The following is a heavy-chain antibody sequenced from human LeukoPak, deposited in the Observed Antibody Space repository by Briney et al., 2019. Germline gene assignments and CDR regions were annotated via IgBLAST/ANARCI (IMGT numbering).Heavy chain of an antibody. V-gene: IGHV5-51*01. Sequence: GESLKISCKGSGYSFASYCIGWVRQIPGKGLEWMGIIYPGDSDTRYSTPFQGQVTISADKSIRTAYLQWSSLKASDTAMYYCARIRLAVAGEFYYYYYGMDVWGQEATVTVSS. D-gene: IGHD3-16*01. CDR1: GYSFASYC. CDR2: IYPGDSDT. J-gene: IGHJ6*02. CDR3: ARIRLAVAGEFYYYYYGMDV.